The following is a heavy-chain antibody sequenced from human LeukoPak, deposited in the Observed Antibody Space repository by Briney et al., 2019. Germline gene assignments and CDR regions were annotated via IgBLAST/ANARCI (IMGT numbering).Heavy chain of an antibody. Sequence: PGGSLRLSCAASGFTFSNYPMSWVRQAPGKGLEWVANIKQDGSEKYYVDSVKGRFTISRDNAKNSLYLQMNSLRAEDTAVYYCASMSREYFDYWGQGTLVTVSS. V-gene: IGHV3-7*01. CDR1: GFTFSNYP. D-gene: IGHD2-2*01. CDR2: IKQDGSEK. CDR3: ASMSREYFDY. J-gene: IGHJ4*02.